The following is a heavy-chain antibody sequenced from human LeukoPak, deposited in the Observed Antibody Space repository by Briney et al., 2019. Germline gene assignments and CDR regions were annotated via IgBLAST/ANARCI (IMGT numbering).Heavy chain of an antibody. V-gene: IGHV3-48*03. CDR2: ISSSGSSI. J-gene: IGHJ4*02. Sequence: GRSLRLSCAASGFTFSSYEMKWVRQAPGKGLEWVSYISSSGSSIFYADSVKGRFTISRDNAENSLYLQMNRLRAEDTAVYYCARGAKSGDYFDYWGQGTLVTVSS. CDR3: ARGAKSGDYFDY. D-gene: IGHD4-17*01. CDR1: GFTFSSYE.